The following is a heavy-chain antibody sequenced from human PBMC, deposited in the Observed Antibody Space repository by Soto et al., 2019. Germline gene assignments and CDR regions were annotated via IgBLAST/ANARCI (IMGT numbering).Heavy chain of an antibody. CDR3: ARVFYYYDSSGAVGYFDY. Sequence: PVGSLRLSCAASGFTFSDYYMSWIRQAPGKGLEWVSYISSSGSTVYYADSVKGRFTISRDNAKNSLYLQMNSLRAEDTAVYYCARVFYYYDSSGAVGYFDYWGQGTLVTVSS. V-gene: IGHV3-11*01. CDR2: ISSSGSTV. CDR1: GFTFSDYY. D-gene: IGHD3-22*01. J-gene: IGHJ4*02.